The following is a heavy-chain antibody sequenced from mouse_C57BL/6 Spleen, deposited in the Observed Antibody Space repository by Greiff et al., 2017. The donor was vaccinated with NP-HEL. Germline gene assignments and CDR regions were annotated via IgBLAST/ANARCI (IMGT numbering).Heavy chain of an antibody. V-gene: IGHV1-82*01. Sequence: QVQLQQSGPELVKPGASVKISCKASGYAFSSSWMNWVKQRPGKGLEWIGRIYPGDGGTNYNGKFKGKATLTADKSSSTAYMQLSSLTSEDSAVYFCARRQLRGYAMDYWGQGTSVTVSS. J-gene: IGHJ4*01. CDR2: IYPGDGGT. CDR1: GYAFSSSW. CDR3: ARRQLRGYAMDY. D-gene: IGHD3-2*02.